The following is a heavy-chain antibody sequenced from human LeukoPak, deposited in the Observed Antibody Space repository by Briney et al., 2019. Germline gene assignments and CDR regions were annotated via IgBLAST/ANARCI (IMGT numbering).Heavy chain of an antibody. J-gene: IGHJ6*02. Sequence: VASVKVSCKASGYTFTSYYMHWVRQAPGQGLEWMGRIIPIFGIANYAQKFQGRVTITADKSTSTAYMELSSLRSEDTAVYYCARSAQYSSYYYGMDVWGQGTTVTVSS. CDR2: IIPIFGIA. V-gene: IGHV1-69*02. CDR3: ARSAQYSSYYYGMDV. CDR1: GYTFTSYY. D-gene: IGHD5-18*01.